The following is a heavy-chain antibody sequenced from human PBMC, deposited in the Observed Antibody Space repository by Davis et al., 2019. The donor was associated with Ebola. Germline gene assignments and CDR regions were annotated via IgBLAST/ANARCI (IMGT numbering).Heavy chain of an antibody. D-gene: IGHD3-9*01. CDR2: IIPIFDTP. J-gene: IGHJ4*02. Sequence: SVKVSCKTSGGSFSSHPIRWVRQAPRQGLEWMGGIIPIFDTPHYAQKFQGRITITADASTSTAYRELSSLRSEDTATYFCARDFDGGNYYFDYWGPGTPVTVSS. V-gene: IGHV1-69*13. CDR1: GGSFSSHP. CDR3: ARDFDGGNYYFDY.